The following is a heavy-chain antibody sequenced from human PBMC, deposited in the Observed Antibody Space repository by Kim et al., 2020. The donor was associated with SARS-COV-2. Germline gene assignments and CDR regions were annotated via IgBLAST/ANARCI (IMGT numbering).Heavy chain of an antibody. V-gene: IGHV3-66*01. CDR2: GGNT. CDR3: ARDYGEN. J-gene: IGHJ1*01. Sequence: GGNTYYTEAVKGRCTSSRDNSKNTLYLQMNSLRAEDTAVYYCARDYGENWGQGTLVTVSS. D-gene: IGHD3-10*01.